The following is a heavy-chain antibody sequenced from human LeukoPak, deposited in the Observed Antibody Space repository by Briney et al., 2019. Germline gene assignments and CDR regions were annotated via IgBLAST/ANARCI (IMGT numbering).Heavy chain of an antibody. CDR3: ARDGYCGGDCYDAFDI. D-gene: IGHD2-21*01. CDR2: ISSSSSYI. Sequence: PGGSLRLSCAASGFTFSSYSMNWVRQAPGKGLEWVSSISSSSSYIYYADSAKGRFTISRDNAKNSLYLQMNSLRAEDTAVYYCARDGYCGGDCYDAFDIWGQGTMVTVSS. J-gene: IGHJ3*02. CDR1: GFTFSSYS. V-gene: IGHV3-21*01.